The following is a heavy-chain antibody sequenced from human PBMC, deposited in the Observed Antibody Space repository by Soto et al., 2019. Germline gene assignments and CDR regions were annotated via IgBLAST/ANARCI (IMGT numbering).Heavy chain of an antibody. CDR2: MYTKERT. CDR1: GASVTNYY. J-gene: IGHJ5*02. V-gene: IGHV4-4*07. D-gene: IGHD3-16*01. Sequence: XATLSLICTVCGASVTNYYWSWIRQPAGKGLEWIGRMYTKERTNYNLSFKSRVTMSVDTSKNQFSLKLNAVTAADTAVYYCARDDYTDGGNNWFDPWGQRTLVTVSS. CDR3: ARDDYTDGGNNWFDP.